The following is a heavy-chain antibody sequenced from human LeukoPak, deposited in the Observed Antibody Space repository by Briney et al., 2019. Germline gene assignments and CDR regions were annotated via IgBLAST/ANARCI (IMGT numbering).Heavy chain of an antibody. CDR1: GFTFRDHY. V-gene: IGHV3-11*01. CDR3: ARDVDSSGYFDY. D-gene: IGHD3-22*01. CDR2: ISSSGSTI. J-gene: IGHJ4*02. Sequence: GGSLRLSCAASGFTFRDHYMSWIRQAPGKGLEWVSHISSSGSTIYYADSVKGRFTISRDNAKNSLYLQMNSLRAEDTAVYYCARDVDSSGYFDYWGQGTLVTVSS.